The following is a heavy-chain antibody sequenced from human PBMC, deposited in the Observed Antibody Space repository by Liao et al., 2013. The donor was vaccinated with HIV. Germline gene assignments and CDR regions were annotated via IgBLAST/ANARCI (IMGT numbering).Heavy chain of an antibody. J-gene: IGHJ4*02. CDR1: GGSLSDHY. CDR2: IFYSGTT. V-gene: IGHV4-59*11. D-gene: IGHD4-17*01. CDR3: ARGGTTVTTSGYFDF. Sequence: QVQLQESGPGLVKPSETLSLTCTVSGGSLSDHYWIWIRQSPGKRMEWIGYIFYSGTTNYNPSLKSRLTISVDTSKNQFSLRLTSVTPADTAVYYCARGGTTVTTSGYFDFWGQGILVTVSS.